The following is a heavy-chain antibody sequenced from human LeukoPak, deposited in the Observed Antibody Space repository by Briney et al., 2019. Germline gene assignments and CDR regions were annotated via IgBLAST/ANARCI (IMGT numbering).Heavy chain of an antibody. CDR1: GFSFSNVW. Sequence: PGGSLRLSCAASGFSFSNVWMSWVRQAPGKGLEWVGRIKSKSDGGKTDYAAPVKGRFTISRDDSKNTLSLQINSLKTEDTAVYHCTTFTCGRTTCYSEYWGQGTLVTVSS. CDR2: IKSKSDGGKT. V-gene: IGHV3-15*01. D-gene: IGHD2-2*01. J-gene: IGHJ4*02. CDR3: TTFTCGRTTCYSEY.